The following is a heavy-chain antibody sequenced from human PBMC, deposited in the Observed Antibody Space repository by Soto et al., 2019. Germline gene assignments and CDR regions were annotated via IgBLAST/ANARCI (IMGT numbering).Heavy chain of an antibody. V-gene: IGHV1-18*01. CDR2: ISGYNGKT. D-gene: IGHD3-16*01. CDR3: AREGDRPYYYYGMDV. CDR1: GYSFTRYG. Sequence: QVQLVQSGNEVKKPGASVNVSCKASGYSFTRYGISWVRQAPGQGLEWMGWISGYNGKTKYAQKLQGRVSMTTGTYSNTAYMELRSLGSDDTAVYYCAREGDRPYYYYGMDVWGQGTTVTVSS. J-gene: IGHJ6*02.